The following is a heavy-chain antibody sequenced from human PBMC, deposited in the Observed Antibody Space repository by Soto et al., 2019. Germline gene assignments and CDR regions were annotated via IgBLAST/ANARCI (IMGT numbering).Heavy chain of an antibody. Sequence: GASVKVSCKASGYTFTGYYMHWVRQATGQGLEWMGWMNPNSGNTGYAQKFQGRVTMTRNTSISTAYMELSSLRSEDTAVYYCARGQEGASIVLVPAADPWGKRPSNWFDPWGQGTLVTVSS. V-gene: IGHV1-8*02. CDR1: GYTFTGYY. D-gene: IGHD2-2*01. CDR2: MNPNSGNT. J-gene: IGHJ5*02. CDR3: ARGQEGASIVLVPAADPWGKRPSNWFDP.